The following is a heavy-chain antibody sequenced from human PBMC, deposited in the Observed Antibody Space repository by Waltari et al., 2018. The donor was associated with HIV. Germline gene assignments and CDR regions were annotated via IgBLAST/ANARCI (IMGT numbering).Heavy chain of an antibody. CDR1: GYPFNEYG. V-gene: IGHV1-18*04. CDR2: TSTYNLNT. J-gene: IGHJ3*02. Sequence: HVQRVQSGTGVMNPGVSVKLSCKACGYPFNEYGVSWVRQAPGQGLEWMGWTSTYNLNTNYAQKFQGRITLTRDTSTSTVYMELMSLTSDDTAVYYCAREGFCRGGSCYSGAVDIWGQGTLVTVSS. CDR3: AREGFCRGGSCYSGAVDI. D-gene: IGHD2-15*01.